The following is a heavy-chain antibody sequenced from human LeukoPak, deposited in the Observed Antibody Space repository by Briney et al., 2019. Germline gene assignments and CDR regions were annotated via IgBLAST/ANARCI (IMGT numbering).Heavy chain of an antibody. J-gene: IGHJ4*02. D-gene: IGHD2-15*01. V-gene: IGHV4-31*03. Sequence: SETLSLTCSVSGGSISRGGYYWNWIRQHPGKGLERIGYIYYSGSTYHNPSLKSRVTISLETSKNQFSLTLNSVTAADTAVYYCGREALGYCGGGNCYRFDKWGQGTLVAVSS. CDR3: GREALGYCGGGNCYRFDK. CDR2: IYYSGST. CDR1: GGSISRGGYY.